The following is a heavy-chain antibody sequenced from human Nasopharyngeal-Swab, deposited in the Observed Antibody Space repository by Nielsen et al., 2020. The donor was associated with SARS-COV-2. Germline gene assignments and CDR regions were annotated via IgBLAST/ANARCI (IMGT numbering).Heavy chain of an antibody. CDR2: MTPNRGNT. J-gene: IGHJ5*02. Sequence: ASVKVSCKASGYTFINHDINWVRQSTGQGLEWMGWMTPNRGNTGYAQKFQGRVTMTRNTSTRTAYLELRSLRSEDTAVYYCARGGSSLGANLEDPWGQGTLVIVSS. D-gene: IGHD3-10*01. CDR1: GYTFINHD. V-gene: IGHV1-8*01. CDR3: ARGGSSLGANLEDP.